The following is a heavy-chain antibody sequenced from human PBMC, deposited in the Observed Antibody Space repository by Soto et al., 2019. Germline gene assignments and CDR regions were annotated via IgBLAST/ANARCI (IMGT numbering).Heavy chain of an antibody. D-gene: IGHD3-16*01. CDR2: ISGGDGSP. V-gene: IGHV3-23*01. J-gene: IGHJ4*02. CDR3: AKWHTYNYDSLAFSGFDC. CDR1: GFTFSSYA. Sequence: GGSLRLSCVASGFTFSSYAMTWVRQAQGKGLEWVSAISGGDGSPSYADSVKGRFTISRDNSKNTLYLHMNSLRADDTAAYYFAKWHTYNYDSLAFSGFDCWGQGTQVTVSS.